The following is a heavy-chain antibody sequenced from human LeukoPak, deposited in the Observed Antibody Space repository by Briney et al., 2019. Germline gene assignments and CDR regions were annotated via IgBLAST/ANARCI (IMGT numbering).Heavy chain of an antibody. D-gene: IGHD3-22*01. V-gene: IGHV3-23*01. J-gene: IGHJ4*02. Sequence: GGSLRLSCAASGLTFSSYAMSWVRQAPGKGLQWVSVISGSGDSTYYADSVKGRFTISRDNSKNTLYLQMNSLRAEDTAVYYCAKDDYYDTSGYRDWGQGTLVTVSS. CDR2: ISGSGDST. CDR3: AKDDYYDTSGYRD. CDR1: GLTFSSYA.